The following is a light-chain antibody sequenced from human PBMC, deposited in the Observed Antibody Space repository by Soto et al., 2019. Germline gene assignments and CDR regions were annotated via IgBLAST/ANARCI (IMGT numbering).Light chain of an antibody. CDR1: QSIGTW. CDR2: DAS. Sequence: DIQVTQSPSTLSASVGDRVTITCGASQSIGTWLAWYQQKPGKAPKLLIFDASTLESGVPSRFSGSGSGTDFTLTISSLQPDDFATYYCQQYSDSSGAFRQGTKVDIK. CDR3: QQYSDSSGA. J-gene: IGKJ1*01. V-gene: IGKV1-5*01.